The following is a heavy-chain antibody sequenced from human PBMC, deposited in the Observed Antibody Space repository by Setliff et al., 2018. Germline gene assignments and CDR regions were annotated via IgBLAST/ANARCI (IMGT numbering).Heavy chain of an antibody. V-gene: IGHV4-4*07. CDR3: ARVSGFQYIDV. Sequence: SETLSLTCTVSGGSISSNYWSWIRQPAGKGLQWIGRINTSGSTKYNPSLKSRVTMSVDTSKNQFSLKLSAVTAADTAVYYCARVSGFQYIDVWDKGTTVTVSS. CDR1: GGSISSNY. CDR2: INTSGST. D-gene: IGHD3-3*01. J-gene: IGHJ6*03.